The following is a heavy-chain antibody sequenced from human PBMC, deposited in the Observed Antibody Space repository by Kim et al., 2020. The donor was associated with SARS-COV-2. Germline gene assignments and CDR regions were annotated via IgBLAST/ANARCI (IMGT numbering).Heavy chain of an antibody. J-gene: IGHJ6*01. CDR3: ARDNSPAVDEDYYYVMDV. D-gene: IGHD6-25*01. CDR1: GFTFSRYT. V-gene: IGHV3-21*01. Sequence: GGSLRLSCAASGFTFSRYTMNWVRQAPGKGLEWVSYITTSSSNTQYADSVKGRFTISRDNAKNSLYLQMNSLRAEDTAVYYCARDNSPAVDEDYYYVMDVWGQGTTVTVSS. CDR2: ITTSSSNT.